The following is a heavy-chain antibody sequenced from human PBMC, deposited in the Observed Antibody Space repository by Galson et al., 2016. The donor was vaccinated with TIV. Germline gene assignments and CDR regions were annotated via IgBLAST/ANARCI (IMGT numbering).Heavy chain of an antibody. CDR2: IDPRSVAT. CDR1: GDTFTGYY. J-gene: IGHJ4*02. V-gene: IGHV1-2*02. D-gene: IGHD4-17*01. CDR3: ARARYGDYFDY. Sequence: SVKVSCKASGDTFTGYYGHWVRQAPGQGLEWMGWIDPRSVATNYAQKFQGRVTMTRDTSISTAHMALTSLTPDDTAVYYCARARYGDYFDYWGQGTLVTVSS.